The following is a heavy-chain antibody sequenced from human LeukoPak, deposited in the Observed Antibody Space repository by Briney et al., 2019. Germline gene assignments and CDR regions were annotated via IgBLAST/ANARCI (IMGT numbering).Heavy chain of an antibody. J-gene: IGHJ4*02. CDR1: GGTFSSYS. Sequence: GASVKVSCKVSGGTFSSYSINWVRQAPGQGLEWMGGIIPIFGTPNYAQKFQGRVTITRDTSASTAYMELSSLRSEDTAVYYCARERRSGWYYFDYWGKGTLVTVSS. CDR3: ARERRSGWYYFDY. D-gene: IGHD6-19*01. V-gene: IGHV1-69*05. CDR2: IIPIFGTP.